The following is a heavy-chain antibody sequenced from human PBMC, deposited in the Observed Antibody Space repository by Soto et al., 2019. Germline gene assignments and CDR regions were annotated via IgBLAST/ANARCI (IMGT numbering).Heavy chain of an antibody. CDR3: ARVLKPYHYASTAYRSPSAY. CDR1: GYTFTGHY. J-gene: IGHJ4*02. Sequence: QVQLVQSGAEVKKPGASVKVSCKASGYTFTGHYIHWVRQAPGQGLEWMGWINPNSGGTNYAQRFQGRVTMTRDTSIRTLYMERSRLGSYDTAVYYCARVLKPYHYASTAYRSPSAYWGQGTRVTVSS. V-gene: IGHV1-2*02. CDR2: INPNSGGT. D-gene: IGHD3-22*01.